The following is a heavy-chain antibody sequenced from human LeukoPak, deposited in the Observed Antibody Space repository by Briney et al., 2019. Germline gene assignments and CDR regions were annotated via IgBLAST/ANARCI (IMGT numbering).Heavy chain of an antibody. Sequence: SETLSLTCAVYGGSFSGYYWSWIRQPPGKGLEWIGEINHSGSTNYNPSLKSRVTISVDTSKNQFSLKLSSVTAADTAVYYCARARRYCSSTSCYTRFFWFDPWGRGTLVTVSS. J-gene: IGHJ5*02. CDR3: ARARRYCSSTSCYTRFFWFDP. CDR1: GGSFSGYY. CDR2: INHSGST. V-gene: IGHV4-34*01. D-gene: IGHD2-2*02.